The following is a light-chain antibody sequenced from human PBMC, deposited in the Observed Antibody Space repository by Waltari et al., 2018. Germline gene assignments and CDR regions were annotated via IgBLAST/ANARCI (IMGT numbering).Light chain of an antibody. CDR2: DVS. CDR3: GTWDSSLSGAV. Sequence: QSALTQPASVSGSPGQSITISCTGTSRDVANYDWVYWYQQHPGKAPKVVIFDVSYRPSGVSNRFSGSKSGTSATLDITGLQAGDEADYYCGTWDSSLSGAVFGGGTHLTVL. CDR1: SRDVANYDW. V-gene: IGLV2-14*03. J-gene: IGLJ7*01.